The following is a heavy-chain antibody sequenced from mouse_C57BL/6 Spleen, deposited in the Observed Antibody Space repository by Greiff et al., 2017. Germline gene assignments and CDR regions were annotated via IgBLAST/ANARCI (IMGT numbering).Heavy chain of an antibody. D-gene: IGHD1-1*01. CDR3: TRDGSYYYGSSYDYFDY. Sequence: EVQLVESGEGLVKPGGSLKLSCAASGFTFSSYAMSWVRQTPEKRLEWVAYISSGGDYIYYADTVKGRITISRDNARNTLYLQMSSLKSEDTAMYYCTRDGSYYYGSSYDYFDYWGQGTTLTVSS. CDR1: GFTFSSYA. J-gene: IGHJ2*01. V-gene: IGHV5-9-1*02. CDR2: ISSGGDYI.